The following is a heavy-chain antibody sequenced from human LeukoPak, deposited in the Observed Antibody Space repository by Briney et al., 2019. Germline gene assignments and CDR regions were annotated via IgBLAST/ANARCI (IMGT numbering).Heavy chain of an antibody. J-gene: IGHJ4*02. CDR1: GYTFTSYD. D-gene: IGHD3-22*01. CDR3: AKDGPGWRTMIPRGYFDY. Sequence: ASVKVSCKASGYTFTSYDINWVRQATGQGLEWMGWMNPNSGNTGYAQKFQGRVTMTRNTSISTAYMELSSLRAEDTALYYCAKDGPGWRTMIPRGYFDYWGQGTLVTVSS. V-gene: IGHV1-8*01. CDR2: MNPNSGNT.